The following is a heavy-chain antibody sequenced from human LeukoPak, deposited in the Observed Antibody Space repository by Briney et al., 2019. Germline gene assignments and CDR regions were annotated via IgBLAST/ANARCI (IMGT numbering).Heavy chain of an antibody. CDR1: GGSFSGYY. D-gene: IGHD3-3*01. J-gene: IGHJ4*02. CDR2: INHSGST. CDR3: ASQAYDFWSGYYYYFDY. V-gene: IGHV4-34*01. Sequence: SETLSLTCAVYGGSFSGYYWSWIRQPPGKGLEWIGEINHSGSTNYNPPLKSRVTISVDTSKNQFSLKLSSVTAADTAVYYCASQAYDFWSGYYYYFDYWGQGTLVTVSS.